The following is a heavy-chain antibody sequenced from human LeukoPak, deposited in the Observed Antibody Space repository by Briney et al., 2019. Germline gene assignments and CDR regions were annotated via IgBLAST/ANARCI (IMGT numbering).Heavy chain of an antibody. CDR2: IVVGSGNT. CDR1: GFTFTSSA. Sequence: SVKLSCKASGFTFTSSAMQWVRQARGQRLEWIGWIVVGSGNTNYAQKFQERVTITRDMSTSTAYMELSSLRSEDTAAYYCAAFQNGHPPPHYWGQGTLVTVSS. CDR3: AAFQNGHPPPHY. D-gene: IGHD1-1*01. J-gene: IGHJ4*02. V-gene: IGHV1-58*02.